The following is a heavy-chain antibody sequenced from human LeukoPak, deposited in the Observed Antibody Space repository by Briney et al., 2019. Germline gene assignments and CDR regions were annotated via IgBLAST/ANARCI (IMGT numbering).Heavy chain of an antibody. CDR1: GGTFSSYA. Sequence: GASVKVSCKASGGTFSSYAISWVRQAPGQGLEWMGRIIPILGIANYAQKFQGRVMITADKSTSTAYMELSSLRSEDTAVYYCARGFYYDTSKTWFDPWGQGTLVTVSS. CDR3: ARGFYYDTSKTWFDP. V-gene: IGHV1-69*04. J-gene: IGHJ5*02. D-gene: IGHD3-22*01. CDR2: IIPILGIA.